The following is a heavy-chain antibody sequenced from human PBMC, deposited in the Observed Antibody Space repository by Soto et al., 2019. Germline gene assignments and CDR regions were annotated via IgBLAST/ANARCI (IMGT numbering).Heavy chain of an antibody. V-gene: IGHV4-4*02. D-gene: IGHD2-2*01. CDR2: IYHSGST. CDR1: SGSISSSNW. J-gene: IGHJ4*02. Sequence: QVQLQESGPGLVKPSGTLSLTRAVSSGSISSSNWWSWVRQPPGKGLEWIGEIYHSGSTNYNPSLKSRVTISVDKSKNQFSLKLSSVTAADTAVYYCARMVVVPAAMRIWYFDYWGQGTLVTVSS. CDR3: ARMVVVPAAMRIWYFDY.